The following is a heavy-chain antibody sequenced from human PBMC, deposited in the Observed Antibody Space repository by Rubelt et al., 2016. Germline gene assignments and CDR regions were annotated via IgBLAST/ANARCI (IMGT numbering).Heavy chain of an antibody. CDR2: INPNSGGT. D-gene: IGHD3-3*01. CDR3: AGAPDYDFWAGY. V-gene: IGHV1-2*02. J-gene: IGHJ4*02. CDR1: GYTFTGYY. Sequence: QVQLVQSGAEVKKPGASVKVSCKASGYTFTGYYMHWVRQAPGQGLEWMGWINPNSGGTIFSPKFRGRVTLTRATSISTAFMELSRLRSDYTAVYYCAGAPDYDFWAGYWGQGTLVTVSS.